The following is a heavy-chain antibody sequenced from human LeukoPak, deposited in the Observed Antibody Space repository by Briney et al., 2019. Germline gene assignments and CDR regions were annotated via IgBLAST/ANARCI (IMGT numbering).Heavy chain of an antibody. CDR2: IIPILGIA. J-gene: IGHJ4*02. CDR1: GGTFSSYA. V-gene: IGHV1-69*04. CDR3: ARDGFHYYDSSGLYYFDY. D-gene: IGHD3-22*01. Sequence: GASVKVSCTASGGTFSSYAISWVRQAPGQGLEWMGRIIPILGIANYAQKFQGRVTITADKSTSTAYMELSSLRSEDTAVYYCARDGFHYYDSSGLYYFDYWGQGTLVTVSS.